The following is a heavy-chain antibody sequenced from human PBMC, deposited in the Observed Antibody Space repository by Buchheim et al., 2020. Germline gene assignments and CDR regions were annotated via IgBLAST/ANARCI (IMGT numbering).Heavy chain of an antibody. Sequence: QVQLQQWGAGLLKPSETLSLTCAVYGGSFSGYYWSWIRQPPGKGLEWIGEINHSGSTNYNPSLKSRVTISVDTSKNPFSLKLSSVTAADTAVYYCARSPIVVEPAAIVGWFDPWGQGTL. J-gene: IGHJ5*02. D-gene: IGHD2-2*01. CDR3: ARSPIVVEPAAIVGWFDP. CDR2: INHSGST. V-gene: IGHV4-34*01. CDR1: GGSFSGYY.